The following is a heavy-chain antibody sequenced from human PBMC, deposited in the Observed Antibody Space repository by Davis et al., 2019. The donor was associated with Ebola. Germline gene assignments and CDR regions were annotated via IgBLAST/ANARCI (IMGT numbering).Heavy chain of an antibody. D-gene: IGHD1-26*01. J-gene: IGHJ4*02. CDR1: GFTFSGSA. Sequence: PGGSLRLSCAASGFTFSGSAMHWARQASGKGLEWVGRIRSKANSYATAYAASVKGRFTISRDDSKNTAYLQMNSLKTEDTAVYYCTSGGSGSYEVDYWGQGTLVTVSS. CDR3: TSGGSGSYEVDY. CDR2: IRSKANSYAT. V-gene: IGHV3-73*01.